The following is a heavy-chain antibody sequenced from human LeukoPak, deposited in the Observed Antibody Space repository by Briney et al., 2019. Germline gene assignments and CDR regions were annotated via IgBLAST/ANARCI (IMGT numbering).Heavy chain of an antibody. V-gene: IGHV4-34*01. CDR2: ISPSGST. CDR3: ARADRGSYNRFEHYYYMDV. D-gene: IGHD1-26*01. J-gene: IGHJ6*03. CDR1: GGSLSAYH. Sequence: SETLSLTCSVDGGSLSAYHWSWIRQPPGKGLEWIGEISPSGSTNYSPSLKSRVTISVDTSKDQFSLRLSSVTAADTAAYYCARADRGSYNRFEHYYYMDVWGTGTTVIVSS.